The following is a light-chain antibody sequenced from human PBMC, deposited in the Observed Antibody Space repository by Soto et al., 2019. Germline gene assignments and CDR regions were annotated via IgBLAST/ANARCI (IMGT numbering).Light chain of an antibody. J-gene: IGKJ3*01. CDR2: AES. V-gene: IGKV1-9*01. Sequence: IQLTQSPSSLSASIGNRAMIISRAGQGFRSYLAGYQQKPGKAPRLMIYAESTLQSGVPSRFSGSGSGTDFTLTISSLQPEDFATYYCQQLNAYPFTFGPGTKVDIK. CDR3: QQLNAYPFT. CDR1: QGFRSY.